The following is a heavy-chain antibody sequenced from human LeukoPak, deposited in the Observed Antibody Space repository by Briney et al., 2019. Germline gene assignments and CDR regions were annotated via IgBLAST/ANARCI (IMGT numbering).Heavy chain of an antibody. CDR3: GRDWDNQPDHYGSSGPRDY. D-gene: IGHD3-22*01. V-gene: IGHV3-7*01. CDR2: INQDGSEK. CDR1: GFTFSNHW. Sequence: PGGSLRLSCAASGFTFSNHWMSWVRQAPGKGLEWVANINQDGSEKYYVDSVKGRFTISRDNAKNSLYLQMNSLRAEDTAVYYCGRDWDNQPDHYGSSGPRDYWGQGILVTVSS. J-gene: IGHJ4*02.